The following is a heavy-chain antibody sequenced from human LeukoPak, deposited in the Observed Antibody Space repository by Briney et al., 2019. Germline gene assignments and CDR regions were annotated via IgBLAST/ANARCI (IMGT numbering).Heavy chain of an antibody. D-gene: IGHD3-22*01. Sequence: QTGGSLRLSCAASGFTFSSYAMTWVRQAPGKGLEWVSGISGSGGVTNYADSVKGRFTISRDNSRNTVYLQMKSLSAEDTAVYFCARRGVVIRVILVGFHKEAYYFDSWGQGALVTVSS. J-gene: IGHJ4*02. CDR1: GFTFSSYA. CDR2: ISGSGGVT. V-gene: IGHV3-23*01. CDR3: ARRGVVIRVILVGFHKEAYYFDS.